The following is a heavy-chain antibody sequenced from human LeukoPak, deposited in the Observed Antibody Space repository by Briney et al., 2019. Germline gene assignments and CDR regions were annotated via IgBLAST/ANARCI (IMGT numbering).Heavy chain of an antibody. V-gene: IGHV3-23*01. Sequence: GGSLSPSCAALELTFRSYAMTWFRQAPGKGLNWVSAISGSGASTYYADSVKGRFTISRDNSKNTVYLQMNSLRGDDTAVYYCSAASSSYKWFDPWGQGTLVTVSS. J-gene: IGHJ5*02. CDR1: ELTFRSYA. CDR2: ISGSGAST. D-gene: IGHD6-6*01. CDR3: SAASSSYKWFDP.